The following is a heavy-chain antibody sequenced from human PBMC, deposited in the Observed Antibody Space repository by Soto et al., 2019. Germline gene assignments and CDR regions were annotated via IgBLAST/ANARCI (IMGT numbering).Heavy chain of an antibody. CDR1: GGSVNGYY. CDR3: ATRITVFGLLVPPFDP. D-gene: IGHD3-3*01. V-gene: IGHV4-34*01. CDR2: INHNGGT. J-gene: IGHJ5*02. Sequence: SETLSLTCAVYGGSVNGYYWNWIRQPPGKGLEWIGEINHNGGTHYNPSLKSRVTMSVDTSKNQFSLRLSSVTAAHTAIYYCATRITVFGLLVPPFDPWGQGTQVTVS.